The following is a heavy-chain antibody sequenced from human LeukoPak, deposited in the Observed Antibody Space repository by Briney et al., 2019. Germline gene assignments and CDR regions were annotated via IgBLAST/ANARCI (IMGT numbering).Heavy chain of an antibody. CDR2: IFPIFGTA. CDR1: GGTFSSYA. D-gene: IGHD1-7*01. Sequence: SVKVSCKASGGTFSSYAISWVRQAPGQGLEWMGRIFPIFGTANYAQKFQGRVTITTDESTSTAYMELSSLRSEDTAVYYCARDGRAVSWYNWNYDLENWFDPWGQGTLVTVSS. V-gene: IGHV1-69*05. J-gene: IGHJ5*02. CDR3: ARDGRAVSWYNWNYDLENWFDP.